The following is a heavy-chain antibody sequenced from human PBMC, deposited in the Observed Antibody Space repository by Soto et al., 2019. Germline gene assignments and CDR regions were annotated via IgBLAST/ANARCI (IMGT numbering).Heavy chain of an antibody. D-gene: IGHD3-16*02. CDR1: GYTLTELS. J-gene: IGHJ4*02. CDR2: FDPEDGET. Sequence: ASVKVSCKVSGYTLTELSMHWVRQAPGKGLEWMGGFDPEDGETIYAQKFQGRVTMTEDTSTDTAYMELSSLRSEDTAVYYCATASPDYVWGSYRPFDYWGQGTLVTVSS. CDR3: ATASPDYVWGSYRPFDY. V-gene: IGHV1-24*01.